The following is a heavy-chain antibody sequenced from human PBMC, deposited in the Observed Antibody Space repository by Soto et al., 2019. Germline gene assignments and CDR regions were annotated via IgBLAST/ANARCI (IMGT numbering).Heavy chain of an antibody. Sequence: EVQLVESGGGWVQPGGSLGLSCAASGSTSSTYSMNWVRQAPGKGLEWVSYISSRSSSTIYYAESVKGRFTISRDNAKNSLYLQMNSLRAEDTAVYYCASGGTMGYWGQGTPVTVSS. CDR3: ASGGTMGY. D-gene: IGHD1-1*01. J-gene: IGHJ4*02. CDR1: GSTSSTYS. CDR2: ISSRSSSTI. V-gene: IGHV3-48*01.